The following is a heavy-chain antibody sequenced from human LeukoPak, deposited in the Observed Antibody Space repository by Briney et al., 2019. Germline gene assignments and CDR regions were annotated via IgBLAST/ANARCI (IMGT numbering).Heavy chain of an antibody. Sequence: ASVKVSCKVSGYTLTELSMHWGRQAPGKGLEWMGGFDPEDGETIYAQKFQGRVTMTEDTSTDTAYMELSSLRSEDTAVYYCATPRYCSSTSCSYYFDYWGQGTLVTVSS. CDR3: ATPRYCSSTSCSYYFDY. CDR2: FDPEDGET. J-gene: IGHJ4*02. D-gene: IGHD2-2*01. CDR1: GYTLTELS. V-gene: IGHV1-24*01.